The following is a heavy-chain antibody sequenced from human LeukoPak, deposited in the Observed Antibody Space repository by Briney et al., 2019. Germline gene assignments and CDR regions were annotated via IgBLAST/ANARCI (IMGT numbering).Heavy chain of an antibody. V-gene: IGHV3-7*01. CDR2: IKQDGSEK. Sequence: PGGSLRLSCAASGFTFSSYWMSWVRQAPGKGLEWVANIKQDGSEKEYVDSVKGRFTISRDNAKNSLYLQMNSLRAEDTAVYYCARDQPRGYSGYEPTFDYWGQGTLVTVSS. D-gene: IGHD5-12*01. J-gene: IGHJ4*02. CDR1: GFTFSSYW. CDR3: ARDQPRGYSGYEPTFDY.